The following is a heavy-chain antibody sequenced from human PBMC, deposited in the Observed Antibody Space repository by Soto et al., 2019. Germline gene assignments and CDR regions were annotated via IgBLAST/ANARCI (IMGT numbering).Heavy chain of an antibody. D-gene: IGHD6-19*01. CDR3: ARSPSSGWSFDP. J-gene: IGHJ5*02. Sequence: QVQLQQWGAGLLKPSETLSLTCAVYGGSFSGYYWSWIRQPPGKGLEWIGEINHSGSTNYNPSLKRRVTISVDTSKNQFSLKLSSVTAADTAVYYCARSPSSGWSFDPWGQGTLVTVSS. V-gene: IGHV4-34*01. CDR1: GGSFSGYY. CDR2: INHSGST.